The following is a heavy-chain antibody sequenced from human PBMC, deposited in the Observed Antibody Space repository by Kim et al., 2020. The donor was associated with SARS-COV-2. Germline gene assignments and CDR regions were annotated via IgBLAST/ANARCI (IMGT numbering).Heavy chain of an antibody. Sequence: ASVKVSCKASGYTFTSYGISWVRQAPGQGLEWMGWISAYNGNTNYAQKLQGRVTMTTDTSTSTAYMELRSLRSDDTAVYYCARDLGDIAVAGDLFDYWGQGTLVTVSS. CDR1: GYTFTSYG. CDR2: ISAYNGNT. J-gene: IGHJ4*02. CDR3: ARDLGDIAVAGDLFDY. V-gene: IGHV1-18*01. D-gene: IGHD6-19*01.